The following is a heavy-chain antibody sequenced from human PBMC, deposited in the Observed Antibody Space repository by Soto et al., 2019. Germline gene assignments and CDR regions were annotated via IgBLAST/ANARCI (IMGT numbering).Heavy chain of an antibody. CDR1: GGSISSGDYY. V-gene: IGHV4-30-4*01. J-gene: IGHJ4*02. Sequence: SETLSLTCTVSGGSISSGDYYWNWIRQPPGKGLEWIGYIYYSGSTYYNPSLKSRVTISVDTSKNQFSLKLSSVTAADTAVYYCAREVVPATALDYWGQGTLVTVSS. CDR2: IYYSGST. CDR3: AREVVPATALDY. D-gene: IGHD2-2*01.